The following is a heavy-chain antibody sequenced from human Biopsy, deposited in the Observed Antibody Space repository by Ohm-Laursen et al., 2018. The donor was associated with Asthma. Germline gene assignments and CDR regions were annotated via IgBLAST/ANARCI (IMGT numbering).Heavy chain of an antibody. Sequence: GASVKVSCNTSGYTFNNAGITWVRQAPGQGLEWMGWISVYNGNTKVAQKLQDRVTMITDTSTSTAYMELRSLRSDDTAVYFCARAVDYSHYYGIDVWGQGTTVTVS. CDR1: GYTFNNAG. D-gene: IGHD3-10*01. CDR3: ARAVDYSHYYGIDV. CDR2: ISVYNGNT. J-gene: IGHJ6*02. V-gene: IGHV1-18*01.